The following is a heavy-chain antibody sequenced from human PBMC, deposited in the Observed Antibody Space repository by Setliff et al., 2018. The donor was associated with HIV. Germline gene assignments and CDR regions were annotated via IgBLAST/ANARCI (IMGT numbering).Heavy chain of an antibody. Sequence: SETLSLTCTVSGGSISSSSYYWGWIRQPPGKGLEWIGSIYYSGSTYYNPSLKSRVTISVDTSKNQFSLKLSSVTAADTAVYYCAGDHRKTYTAMVNYYYYYYMDVWGKGTTVTVSS. CDR2: IYYSGST. CDR3: AGDHRKTYTAMVNYYYYYYMDV. CDR1: GGSISSSSYY. J-gene: IGHJ6*03. V-gene: IGHV4-39*07. D-gene: IGHD5-18*01.